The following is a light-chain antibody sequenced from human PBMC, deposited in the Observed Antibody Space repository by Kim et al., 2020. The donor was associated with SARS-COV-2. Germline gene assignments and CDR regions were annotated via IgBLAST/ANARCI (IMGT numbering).Light chain of an antibody. CDR2: EDN. CDR1: SGSIASNY. V-gene: IGLV6-57*02. CDR3: QSYDSSNQGV. J-gene: IGLJ3*02. Sequence: KPVTISCTGSSGSIASNYVQWDQQRPGSAPTTVIYEDNQRPSGVPDRFSGSIDSSSNSASLTISGLKTEDEADYYCQSYDSSNQGVFGGGTKLTVL.